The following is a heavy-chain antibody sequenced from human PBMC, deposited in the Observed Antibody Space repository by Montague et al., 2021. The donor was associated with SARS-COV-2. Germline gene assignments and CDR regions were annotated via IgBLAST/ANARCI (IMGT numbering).Heavy chain of an antibody. V-gene: IGHV3-74*01. CDR2: INRDGSST. J-gene: IGHJ4*02. CDR3: AREAYNSGDFDF. Sequence: SRRLSCAASGFTFNNYWMHWVRQVPRKGLLWVSRINRDGSSTTYADSVKGRFTISRDNAKNTPYLQVNSLRDDDTAVYYCAREAYNSGDFDFWGQGTLVTVSS. CDR1: GFTFNNYW. D-gene: IGHD6-19*01.